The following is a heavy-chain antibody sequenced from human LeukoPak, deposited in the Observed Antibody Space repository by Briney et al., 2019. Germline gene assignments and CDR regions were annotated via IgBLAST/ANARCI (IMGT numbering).Heavy chain of an antibody. CDR1: GSSMRSGGYY. CDR2: IYYSGST. Sequence: PSETLSLTCSVSGSSMRSGGYYWLWIRQPPGRELEWIGYIYYSGSTNYNPSLKSRVTISVDTSKNQFSLKLSSVTAADTAVYYCARVIAATRRYYYYMDVWGKGTTVTVSS. CDR3: ARVIAATRRYYYYMDV. J-gene: IGHJ6*03. D-gene: IGHD2-15*01. V-gene: IGHV4-61*08.